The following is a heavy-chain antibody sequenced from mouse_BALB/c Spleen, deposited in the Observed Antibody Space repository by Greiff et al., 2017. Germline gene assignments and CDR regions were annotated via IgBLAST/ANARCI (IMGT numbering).Heavy chain of an antibody. J-gene: IGHJ4*01. V-gene: IGHV3-8*02. D-gene: IGHD2-1*01. CDR1: GDSITSGY. CDR2: ISYSGST. CDR3: ARGGYLLSYAMDY. Sequence: EVQVVESGPSLVKPSQTLSLTCSVTGDSITSGYWNWIRKFPGNKLEYMGYISYSGSTYYNPSLKSRISITRDTSKNQYYLQLNSVTTEDTATYYCARGGYLLSYAMDYWGQGTSVTVSS.